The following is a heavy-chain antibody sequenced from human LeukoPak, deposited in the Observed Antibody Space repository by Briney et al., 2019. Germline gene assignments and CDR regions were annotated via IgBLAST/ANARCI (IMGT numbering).Heavy chain of an antibody. D-gene: IGHD3-22*01. CDR1: GFTFSSYS. CDR3: ARVFYDSSGYYWPFFDY. CDR2: IYSGGST. Sequence: GGSLRLSCAASGFTFSSYSMNWVRQAPGKGLEWVSVIYSGGSTYYADSVKGRFTISRDNSKNTLYLQMNSLRAEDTAVYYCARVFYDSSGYYWPFFDYWGQGTLVTVSS. V-gene: IGHV3-53*01. J-gene: IGHJ4*02.